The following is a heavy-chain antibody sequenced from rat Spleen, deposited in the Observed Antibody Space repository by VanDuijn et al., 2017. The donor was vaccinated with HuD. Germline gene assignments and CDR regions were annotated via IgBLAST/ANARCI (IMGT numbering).Heavy chain of an antibody. D-gene: IGHD1-12*03. Sequence: VQLVESGGGLVQPKESLRISCAASGFTFSSAAMYWVRQAPGKGLEWVARIRTKPKNYATYYDDSVKGRFTISRDTAESTLYLQMTSLRSEDTATYYCTRGGYFRYWGQGVMVTVSS. V-gene: IGHV10-5*01. J-gene: IGHJ2*01. CDR2: IRTKPKNYAT. CDR1: GFTFSSAA. CDR3: TRGGYFRY.